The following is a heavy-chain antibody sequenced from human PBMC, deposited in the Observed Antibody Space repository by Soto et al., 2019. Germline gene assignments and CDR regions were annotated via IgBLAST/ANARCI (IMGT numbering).Heavy chain of an antibody. Sequence: SETLSLTCAVSGDSINNYYWSWIRQPPGKGLEWIGYIYYTGKANYSPSLKSRVSISIDTSGDQFSLKLSSVTAADTAVYYCARLGRYYQSLDTWGPGTLVNVS. D-gene: IGHD3-10*01. CDR2: IYYTGKA. V-gene: IGHV4-59*08. J-gene: IGHJ5*01. CDR1: GDSINNYY. CDR3: ARLGRYYQSLDT.